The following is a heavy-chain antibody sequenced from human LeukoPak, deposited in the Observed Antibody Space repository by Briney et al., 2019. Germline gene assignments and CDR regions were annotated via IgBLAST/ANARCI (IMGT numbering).Heavy chain of an antibody. Sequence: SETLSLTCVVSGGSVSGYYWGWIRQPPGRGLEWIGYVYYSGSTNYNPSFKSRITISVDTSRNQSSLQLSSVTAADTAVYYCARIHRYCSGGACYVLDNWGQGTLVAVSS. CDR2: VYYSGST. J-gene: IGHJ4*02. CDR1: GGSVSGYY. D-gene: IGHD2-15*01. CDR3: ARIHRYCSGGACYVLDN. V-gene: IGHV4-59*02.